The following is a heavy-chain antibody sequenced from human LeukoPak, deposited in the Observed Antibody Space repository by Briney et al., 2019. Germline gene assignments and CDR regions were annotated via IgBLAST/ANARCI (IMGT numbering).Heavy chain of an antibody. V-gene: IGHV5-51*03. CDR3: ARLGSPIRFLEWLFNNWFDP. Sequence: KPGESLKISCKASGHAFTNYWIGWVRQMPGKGLEWMGIIYPGDSDTRYSPSFQGQVTISADKSISTAYLQWSSLKASDTAMYYCARLGSPIRFLEWLFNNWFDPWGQGTLVTVSS. CDR2: IYPGDSDT. CDR1: GHAFTNYW. D-gene: IGHD3-3*01. J-gene: IGHJ5*02.